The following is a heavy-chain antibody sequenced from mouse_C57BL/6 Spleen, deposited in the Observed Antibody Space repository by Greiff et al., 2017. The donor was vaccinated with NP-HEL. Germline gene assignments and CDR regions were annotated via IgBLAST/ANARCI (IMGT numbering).Heavy chain of an antibody. CDR3: ARVDGYPFAY. Sequence: QVQLQQPGAELVMPGASVKLSCKASGYTFTSYWMHWVKQRPGQGLEWIGEIDPSDSYTNYNQKFKGKSTLTVDKSSRTAYMQLSSLTSEDSAVYYCARVDGYPFAYWGQGTLVTVSA. D-gene: IGHD2-3*01. CDR1: GYTFTSYW. J-gene: IGHJ3*01. V-gene: IGHV1-69*01. CDR2: IDPSDSYT.